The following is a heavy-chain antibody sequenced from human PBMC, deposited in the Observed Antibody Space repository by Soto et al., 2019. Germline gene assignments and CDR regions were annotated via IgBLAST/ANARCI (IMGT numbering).Heavy chain of an antibody. V-gene: IGHV3-21*01. CDR2: ISSSSSYI. CDR3: AREGGNWNDVRY. D-gene: IGHD1-1*01. J-gene: IGHJ4*02. Sequence: PGESLKISCAASGFTFSSYSMNWVRQAPGKGLEWVSSISSSSSYIYYADSVKGRFTISRDNAKNSLYLQMNSLRAEDTAVYYCAREGGNWNDVRYWGQGTLVTVSS. CDR1: GFTFSSYS.